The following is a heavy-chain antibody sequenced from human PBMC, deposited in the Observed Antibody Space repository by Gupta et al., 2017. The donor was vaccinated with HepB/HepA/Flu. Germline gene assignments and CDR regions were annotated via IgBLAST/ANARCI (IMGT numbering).Heavy chain of an antibody. V-gene: IGHV3-33*06. CDR1: GFTFSHFG. CDR3: VKEEVIGGTGITNWIES. D-gene: IGHD2-15*01. J-gene: IGHJ5*01. CDR2: IWHDGTDR. Sequence: QVQLVESGGGVVQPGRSLRLSCATSGFTFSHFGMHWVRQAPGKGLEWVAVIWHDGTDRYHAGSVQGRFTISRDNSKNTLYLQMKNLRAEDTAVYYCVKEEVIGGTGITNWIESWGQGTLVTVSS.